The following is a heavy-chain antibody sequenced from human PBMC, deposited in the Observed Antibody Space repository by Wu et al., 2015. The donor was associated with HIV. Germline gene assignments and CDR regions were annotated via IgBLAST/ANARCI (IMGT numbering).Heavy chain of an antibody. D-gene: IGHD3-10*01. CDR2: MNSNNGKT. V-gene: IGHV1-8*02. J-gene: IGHJ6*02. CDR3: ATSYYGSGSYPTFYYYYAMDV. CDR1: GYTFTGYY. Sequence: QVHLVQSGAEVKKPGASVKVSCKASGYTFTGYYIHWVRQAPGQGLEWMGWMNSNNGKTGYGQKFQGRVAMTRNISTRTAYMELSGLKSEDTAVYYCATSYYGSGSYPTFYYYYAMDVWGQGTTVTVSS.